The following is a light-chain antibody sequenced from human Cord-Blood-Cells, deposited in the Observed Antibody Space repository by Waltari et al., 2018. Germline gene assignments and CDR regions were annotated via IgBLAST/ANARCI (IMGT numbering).Light chain of an antibody. CDR1: SSVRKS. Sequence: SHVLTPPPPVSVAPGQTARITCGGNSSVRKSVHWSQQKPGKAPVLVVYDDSDRPSGIPERFSGSNSGNTATLTISRVEAGDEADYYCQVWDSSSDHPGVFGGGTKLTVL. CDR3: QVWDSSSDHPGV. J-gene: IGLJ3*02. V-gene: IGLV3-21*02. CDR2: DDS.